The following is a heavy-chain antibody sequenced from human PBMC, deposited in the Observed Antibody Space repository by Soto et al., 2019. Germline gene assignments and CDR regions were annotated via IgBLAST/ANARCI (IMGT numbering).Heavy chain of an antibody. CDR1: GFTLNDFG. CDR2: VSGYDGNT. Sequence: ASVKVSCKASGFTLNDFGVSWVRQAPGQGLEWMGWVSGYDGNTNFAQRYEGRVTMTIDSSTSTAYMELRNLRSDDTAMYYCAREKWFGQTPFDSWGQGTLVTVSS. J-gene: IGHJ4*02. D-gene: IGHD3-10*01. V-gene: IGHV1-18*01. CDR3: AREKWFGQTPFDS.